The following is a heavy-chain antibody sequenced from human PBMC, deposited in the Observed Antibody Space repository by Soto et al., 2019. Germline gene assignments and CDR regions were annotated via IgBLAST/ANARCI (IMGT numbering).Heavy chain of an antibody. CDR3: ARNRTTQLLYVDY. V-gene: IGHV4-31*03. J-gene: IGHJ4*02. CDR2: IYYSGST. Sequence: SETLSLTCTVSGGSISSGGYYWSWIRQHPGKGLEWIGYIYYSGSTYYNPSLKSRVTISVDTSKNQFSLKLSSVTAADTAVYYCARNRTTQLLYVDYWGQGTLVTVSS. D-gene: IGHD2-2*02. CDR1: GGSISSGGYY.